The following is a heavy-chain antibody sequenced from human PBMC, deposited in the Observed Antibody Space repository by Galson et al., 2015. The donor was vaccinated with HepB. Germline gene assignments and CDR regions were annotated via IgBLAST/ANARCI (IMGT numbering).Heavy chain of an antibody. V-gene: IGHV3-21*01. J-gene: IGHJ6*02. CDR1: GFTFSSYS. Sequence: LRLSCAASGFTFSSYSMNWVRQAPGKGLEWVSSISSSSSYIYYADSVKGRFTISRDNAKNSLYLQMNSLRAEDTAVYYCARDEDIVVVPAVRRHYYYGMDVWGQGTTVTVSS. D-gene: IGHD2-2*01. CDR2: ISSSSSYI. CDR3: ARDEDIVVVPAVRRHYYYGMDV.